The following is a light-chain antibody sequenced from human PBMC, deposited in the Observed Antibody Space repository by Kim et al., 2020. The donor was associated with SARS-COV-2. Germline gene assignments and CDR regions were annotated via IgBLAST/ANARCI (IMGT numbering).Light chain of an antibody. Sequence: DIQMTQSPSSLSASVGDRVTITCRASQDITTHLAWFQQKPGKAPKSLICNASNLQSGVPSKFSGSGSGTDFTLTIISLQPEVFTTYFCQQYSRYPPTFGQGTKLEI. CDR2: NAS. CDR1: QDITTH. CDR3: QQYSRYPPT. J-gene: IGKJ2*01. V-gene: IGKV1-16*02.